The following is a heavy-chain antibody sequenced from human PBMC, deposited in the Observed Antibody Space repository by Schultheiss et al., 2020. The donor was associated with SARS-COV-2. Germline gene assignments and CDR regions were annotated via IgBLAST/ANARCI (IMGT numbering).Heavy chain of an antibody. Sequence: LRLSCTVSGGSISSGGYYWSWIRQHPGKGLEWIGYIYYSGSTNYNPSLKSRVTISVDTSKNQFSLKLSSVTAADTAVYYCASPCSTSCYASGVGAFDPWGQGTLVTVSS. CDR3: ASPCSTSCYASGVGAFDP. V-gene: IGHV4-31*03. CDR1: GGSISSGGYY. CDR2: IYYSGST. J-gene: IGHJ5*02. D-gene: IGHD2-2*01.